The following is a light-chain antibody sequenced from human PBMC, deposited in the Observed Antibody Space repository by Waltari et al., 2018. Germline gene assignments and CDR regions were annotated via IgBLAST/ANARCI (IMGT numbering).Light chain of an antibody. CDR2: LGS. Sequence: EIVMTQSPLSLPVTPGEPASISCWSNQSPLLSNGYNYLDWYLQKPGQSPQLLSYLGSSRASGVPDRFSGSGSGTDFTLKISRLEAEDIGVFYCMQALQTPITFGQGTKLEI. CDR3: MQALQTPIT. J-gene: IGKJ2*01. V-gene: IGKV2-28*01. CDR1: QSPLLSNGYNY.